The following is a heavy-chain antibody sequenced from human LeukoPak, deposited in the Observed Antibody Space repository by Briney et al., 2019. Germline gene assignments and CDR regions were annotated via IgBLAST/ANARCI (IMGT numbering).Heavy chain of an antibody. CDR3: ARSYDSSGYYYGPQGY. CDR1: GGSFSGYY. V-gene: IGHV4-34*01. J-gene: IGHJ4*02. Sequence: PSETLSLTCAVYGGSFSGYYWSWIRQPPGKGLEWIGEINHSGSTNYNPSLKSRVTISVDTSKNQFSLKLSSVTAADTAVYYCARSYDSSGYYYGPQGYWGQGTLVTVSS. CDR2: INHSGST. D-gene: IGHD3-22*01.